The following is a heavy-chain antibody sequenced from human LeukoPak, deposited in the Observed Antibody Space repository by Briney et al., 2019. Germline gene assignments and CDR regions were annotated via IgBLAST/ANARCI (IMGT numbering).Heavy chain of an antibody. D-gene: IGHD6-13*01. V-gene: IGHV4-34*01. J-gene: IGHJ3*02. CDR3: ARVGGGSSSWYGGGAFDI. CDR2: INHSGST. Sequence: LRLSCAASGFTFSSYEMNWVRQPPGKGLEWIGEINHSGSTNYNPSLKSRVTISVDTSKNQFSLKLSSVTAADTAVYYCARVGGGSSSWYGGGAFDIWGQGTMVTVSS. CDR1: GFTFSSYE.